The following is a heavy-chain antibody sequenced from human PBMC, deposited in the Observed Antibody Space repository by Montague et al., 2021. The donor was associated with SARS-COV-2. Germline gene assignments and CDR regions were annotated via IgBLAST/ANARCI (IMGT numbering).Heavy chain of an antibody. CDR1: GGSINSYY. D-gene: IGHD3-3*01. CDR3: ARVSRITIFGVVGWFDP. CDR2: IYYSGST. V-gene: IGHV4-59*01. Sequence: SETLSLTCTVSGGSINSYYWSWIRQPPGKGLEWIGYIYYSGSTNYNPSLKSRVTISVDTSKNQFSLKLSSVTAADTAVYYCARVSRITIFGVVGWFDPWGQGTLVTVSS. J-gene: IGHJ5*02.